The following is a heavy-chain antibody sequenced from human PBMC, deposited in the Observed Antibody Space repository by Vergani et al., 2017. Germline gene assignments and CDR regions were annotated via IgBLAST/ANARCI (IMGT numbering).Heavy chain of an antibody. V-gene: IGHV1-18*04. Sequence: QVQLVQSGAEVKKPGASVKVFCTASGYTFTSYGILWVRHAPGQGLECMGWISSYNGNTNYAQRLQGRVTITTDTSTSTAYMELRSLRSDDTAVYYCAREQWLPIDYFDYWGQGTLVTVFS. D-gene: IGHD6-19*01. CDR1: GYTFTSYG. CDR3: AREQWLPIDYFDY. J-gene: IGHJ4*02. CDR2: ISSYNGNT.